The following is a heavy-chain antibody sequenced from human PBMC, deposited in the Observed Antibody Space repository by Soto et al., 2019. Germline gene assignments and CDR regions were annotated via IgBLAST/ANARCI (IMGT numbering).Heavy chain of an antibody. J-gene: IGHJ1*01. V-gene: IGHV3-23*01. Sequence: VVALRLSCAASGFTLSSYAMSWVRQAPLKGLEWGSAISGSGGSTYYADYVKGRLTISRDNSKKTLYLQMNSLRAEDTAVYYCAKAPYYDSSVPIPQHWGQGTLVTVS. CDR2: ISGSGGST. D-gene: IGHD3-22*01. CDR1: GFTLSSYA. CDR3: AKAPYYDSSVPIPQH.